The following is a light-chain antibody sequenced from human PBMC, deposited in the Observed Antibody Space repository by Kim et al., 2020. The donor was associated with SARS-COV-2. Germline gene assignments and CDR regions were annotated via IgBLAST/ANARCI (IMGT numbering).Light chain of an antibody. CDR3: QKYNSAPWT. V-gene: IGKV1-27*01. CDR1: QDINNY. J-gene: IGKJ1*01. Sequence: DIQMTQSPSSLSASVGDRVTITCRASQDINNYLAWYQQKPGTAPKLLIYGVSTLQLGVPSRFSGSGSAPDFTLTITSLQPEDVATYYCQKYNSAPWTFGQGTKVDIK. CDR2: GVS.